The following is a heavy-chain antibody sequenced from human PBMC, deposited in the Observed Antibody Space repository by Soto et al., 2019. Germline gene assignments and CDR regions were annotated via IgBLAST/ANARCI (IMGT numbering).Heavy chain of an antibody. CDR1: GGSISSSY. CDR2: IYYSGRT. J-gene: IGHJ6*02. V-gene: IGHV4-59*08. Sequence: QVHLQESGPGLVKPSETLSLTCTVSGGSISSSYWSWIRQPPGMGLEWIGYIYYSGRTKYNPSLKGRVTISVATSKNHFSLKLSSVTAADTAVYFCARQEGDIVAPYGMDVWGQGTTVTVSS. CDR3: ARQEGDIVAPYGMDV. D-gene: IGHD5-12*01.